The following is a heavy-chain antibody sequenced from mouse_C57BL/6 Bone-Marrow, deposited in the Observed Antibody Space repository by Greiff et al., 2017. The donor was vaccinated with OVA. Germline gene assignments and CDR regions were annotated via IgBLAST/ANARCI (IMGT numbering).Heavy chain of an antibody. V-gene: IGHV1-5*01. D-gene: IGHD1-1*01. CDR2: IYPGNSDT. CDR1: GYTFTSYW. J-gene: IGHJ3*01. CDR3: TSYGSSPAWFAY. Sequence: EVQRVESGTVLARPGASVKMSCKTSGYTFTSYWMHWVKQRPGQGLEWIGAIYPGNSDTSYNQKFKGKAKLTAVTSASTAYMELSSLTNEDSAVYYCTSYGSSPAWFAYWGQGTLVTVSA.